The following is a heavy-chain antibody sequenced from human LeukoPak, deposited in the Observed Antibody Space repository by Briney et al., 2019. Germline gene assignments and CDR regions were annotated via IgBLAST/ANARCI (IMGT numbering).Heavy chain of an antibody. D-gene: IGHD2-15*01. J-gene: IGHJ4*02. V-gene: IGHV4-34*01. Sequence: SETLSLTCGVYGGSFSGYHWSWIRQPPGKGLEWIGEINHSGSTNYNPSLKSRVTISVDTSKNQFSLKLSSVTAADTAVYYCARARGGHFDYWGQGTLVTVSS. CDR1: GGSFSGYH. CDR3: ARARGGHFDY. CDR2: INHSGST.